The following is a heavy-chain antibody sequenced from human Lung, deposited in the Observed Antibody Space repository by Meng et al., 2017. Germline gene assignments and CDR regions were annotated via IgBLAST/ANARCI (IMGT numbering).Heavy chain of an antibody. CDR2: IIPIFGTA. J-gene: IGHJ4*02. D-gene: IGHD4-23*01. Sequence: QVQLVQSGAEVKKPGSAVKVSCKASGGTFSSDAISWVRQAPGQGLEWMGGIIPIFGTANYAQKFQGRVTITTDESTSTAYMELSSLRSEDTAVYYCARVYGGNSYFDYWGQGTLVTVSS. V-gene: IGHV1-69*05. CDR1: GGTFSSDA. CDR3: ARVYGGNSYFDY.